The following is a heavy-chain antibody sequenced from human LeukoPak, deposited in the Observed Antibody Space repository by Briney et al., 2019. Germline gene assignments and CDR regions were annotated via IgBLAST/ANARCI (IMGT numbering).Heavy chain of an antibody. V-gene: IGHV5-51*01. Sequence: GESLKISCKGSGYSFTSYWIGWVCQMPGKGLEWMGIIYPGDSDTRYSPSFQGQVTISADKSISTAYLQWSSLKASDTAMYYCAIFDFLFGEVNNWFDPWGQGTLVAVSS. CDR2: IYPGDSDT. D-gene: IGHD3-16*01. J-gene: IGHJ5*02. CDR1: GYSFTSYW. CDR3: AIFDFLFGEVNNWFDP.